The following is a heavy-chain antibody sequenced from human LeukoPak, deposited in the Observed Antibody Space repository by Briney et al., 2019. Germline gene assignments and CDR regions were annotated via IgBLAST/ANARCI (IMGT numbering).Heavy chain of an antibody. CDR1: GFTFSSYW. D-gene: IGHD3-22*01. CDR2: INSDGSSK. J-gene: IGHJ4*02. Sequence: PGGSLRLSCAASGFTFSSYWMHWVRQAPGKGLVWVSRINSDGSSKNYADSVKGRFTISRDNAKNTLYLQMNSLRAEDTAVYYCARDYYYDSSGYYDYWGQGTLVTVSS. CDR3: ARDYYYDSSGYYDY. V-gene: IGHV3-74*01.